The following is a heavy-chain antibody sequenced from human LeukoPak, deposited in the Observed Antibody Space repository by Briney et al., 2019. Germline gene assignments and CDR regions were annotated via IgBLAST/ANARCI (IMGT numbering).Heavy chain of an antibody. J-gene: IGHJ1*01. V-gene: IGHV3-23*01. Sequence: PGGSLRLSCAASGFTFSSYAMSWVRQAPGKGLEWVSAISGSGGSTYYADSVKGRFTISRDNSKNTLYLQMNSLRAEDTAVYYCAKDRAAVAGTSEYFQHWGQGTPVTVSS. D-gene: IGHD6-19*01. CDR3: AKDRAAVAGTSEYFQH. CDR2: ISGSGGST. CDR1: GFTFSSYA.